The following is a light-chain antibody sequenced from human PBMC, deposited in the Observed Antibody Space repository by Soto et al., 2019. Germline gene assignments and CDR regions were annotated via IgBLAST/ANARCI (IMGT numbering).Light chain of an antibody. CDR2: DNN. Sequence: QSALTQPPSGSGAPGQRVTISCTGSSSNIGAGYAVHWYQQLPGTAPKLLIYDNNNRPSGVPDRFSGSKSGTSASLAITGFQAEDETDYYCQSYDSSLSGYVFGTGTKVTVL. CDR3: QSYDSSLSGYV. V-gene: IGLV1-40*01. J-gene: IGLJ1*01. CDR1: SSNIGAGYA.